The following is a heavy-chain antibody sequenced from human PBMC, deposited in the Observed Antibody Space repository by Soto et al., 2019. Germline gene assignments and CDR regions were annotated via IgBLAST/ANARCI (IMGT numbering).Heavy chain of an antibody. Sequence: ASVKVSCKASGYTFTSYGISWVRQAPGQGLERMGWISAYNGNTNYAQKLQGRVTMTTDTSTSTAYMELRSLRSDDTAVYYCARVSDSSGYYYFQHWGQGTLVTVSS. D-gene: IGHD3-22*01. CDR3: ARVSDSSGYYYFQH. CDR1: GYTFTSYG. V-gene: IGHV1-18*01. CDR2: ISAYNGNT. J-gene: IGHJ1*01.